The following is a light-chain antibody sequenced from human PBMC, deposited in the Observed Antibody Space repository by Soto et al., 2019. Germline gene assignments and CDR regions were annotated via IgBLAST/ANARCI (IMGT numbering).Light chain of an antibody. V-gene: IGLV1-44*01. CDR3: AAWDASLNGVL. J-gene: IGLJ2*01. CDR1: SSNIGSNT. Sequence: QSVLTQPPSASGTPGQRVTISCSGSSSNIGSNTVNWYQQLPGTAPTFLIYKNNKRPSWVPERFSASKSGTSASLAISGVQSDDEDDYYCAAWDASLNGVLFGGGTKLTVL. CDR2: KNN.